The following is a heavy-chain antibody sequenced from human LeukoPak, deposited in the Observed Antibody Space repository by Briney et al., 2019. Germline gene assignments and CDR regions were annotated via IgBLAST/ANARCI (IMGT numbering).Heavy chain of an antibody. CDR1: GFPFADYS. Sequence: GGPLRLSCAASGFPFADYSLHWVRRAPGKGLEWVALMSFDGNFENFADSVKGRFTISRDTARNTLYLHMGSLGVEDSAVYYCARVGETGTVTMELDLWGQGALVTVSS. V-gene: IGHV3-30*04. D-gene: IGHD5-24*01. CDR2: MSFDGNFE. CDR3: ARVGETGTVTMELDL. J-gene: IGHJ1*01.